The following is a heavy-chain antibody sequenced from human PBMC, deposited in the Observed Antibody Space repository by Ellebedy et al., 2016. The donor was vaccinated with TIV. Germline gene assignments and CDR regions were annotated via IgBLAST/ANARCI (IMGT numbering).Heavy chain of an antibody. CDR1: GGSISSYF. Sequence: SETLSLXCTVSGGSISSYFWSWLRQPPEKGLEWIGHFYYTGSTNYNPSLKSRVTISGDTSKNQFSLELSSVTAADTAVYYCTSWGDYGGNRHLDYWGQGTPVTVAS. V-gene: IGHV4-59*01. CDR3: TSWGDYGGNRHLDY. D-gene: IGHD4-23*01. J-gene: IGHJ4*02. CDR2: FYYTGST.